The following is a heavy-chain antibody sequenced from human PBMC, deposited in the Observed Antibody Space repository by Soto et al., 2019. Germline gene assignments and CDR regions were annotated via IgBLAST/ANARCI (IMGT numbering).Heavy chain of an antibody. Sequence: VELVETGGGLIQPGGSLRLSCAVSGLTVSRTQMSWVRQAPGKGLQWVSVIYSAGSTYYANAVKGRFTISRDLSENKIFLEWNGLTVDDTAVYFCARAREPEYSSSIFFDYWGRGTVVTVSS. CDR3: ARAREPEYSSSIFFDY. CDR2: IYSAGST. D-gene: IGHD6-6*01. CDR1: GLTVSRTQ. V-gene: IGHV3-53*02. J-gene: IGHJ4*01.